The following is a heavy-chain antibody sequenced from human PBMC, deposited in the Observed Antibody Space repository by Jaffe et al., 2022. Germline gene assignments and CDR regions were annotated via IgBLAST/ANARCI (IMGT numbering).Heavy chain of an antibody. V-gene: IGHV4-34*01. CDR2: INHSGST. J-gene: IGHJ6*03. Sequence: QVQLQQWGAGLLKPSETLSLTCAVYGGSFSGYYWSWIRQPPGKGLEWIGEINHSGSTNYNPSLKSRVTISVDTSKNQFSLKLSSVTAADTAVYYCARGLVAPMVVVPAAPPNYYYYYMDVWGKGTTVTVSS. D-gene: IGHD2-2*01. CDR3: ARGLVAPMVVVPAAPPNYYYYYMDV. CDR1: GGSFSGYY.